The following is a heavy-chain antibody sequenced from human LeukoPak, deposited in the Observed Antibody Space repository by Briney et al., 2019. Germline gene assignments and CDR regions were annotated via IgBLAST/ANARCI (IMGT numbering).Heavy chain of an antibody. D-gene: IGHD2-2*01. CDR3: ARTVVPAAPDDY. CDR1: GGSFSGYY. J-gene: IGHJ4*02. V-gene: IGHV4-34*01. CDR2: INHSGST. Sequence: SETLSLTRAVYGGSFSGYYWSWIRQPPGKGLEWIGEINHSGSTNYNPSLKSRVTISVDTSKNQFSLKLSSVTAADTAVYYCARTVVPAAPDDYWGQGTLVTVSS.